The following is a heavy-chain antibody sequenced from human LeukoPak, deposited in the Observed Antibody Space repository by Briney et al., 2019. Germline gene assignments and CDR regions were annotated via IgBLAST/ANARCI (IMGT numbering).Heavy chain of an antibody. J-gene: IGHJ5*02. Sequence: ASVKVSCKASGYTFTSYAMHWVRQAPGQRLEWMGWINAGNGNTKYSQKFQGRVTITRDTSIATSYMEVDSLTSDDTAVYYCARESACGTTNCLAPADWLDPWGQGTLVIVSS. V-gene: IGHV1-3*01. CDR2: INAGNGNT. CDR3: ARESACGTTNCLAPADWLDP. D-gene: IGHD2-2*01. CDR1: GYTFTSYA.